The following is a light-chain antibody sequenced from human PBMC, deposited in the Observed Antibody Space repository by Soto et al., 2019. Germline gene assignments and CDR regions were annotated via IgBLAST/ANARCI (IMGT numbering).Light chain of an antibody. CDR2: GAF. CDR3: QQYNNWPPVT. V-gene: IGKV3-15*01. J-gene: IGKJ5*01. CDR1: QSVRSS. Sequence: EIVMTQSPASLSVSPGERATLSCRASQSVRSSLAWYQQKPGQAPRLLIYGAFTRATGVPARFSGSGSGTEFTLTISSLQSEDFAVYYCQQYNNWPPVTFGPGTRLEIK.